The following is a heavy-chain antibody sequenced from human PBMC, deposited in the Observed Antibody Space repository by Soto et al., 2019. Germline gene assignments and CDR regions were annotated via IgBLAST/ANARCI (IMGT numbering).Heavy chain of an antibody. CDR3: VREYYDSSGYYMLLLNYFDY. Sequence: PGGSLRLSCAASGFTFSSYSMNWVRQAPGKGLEWVSYISSSSSTIYYADSVKGRFTISRDNAKNSLYLQMNSLRAEDTAVYYCVREYYDSSGYYMLLLNYFDYWGQGTLVTVSS. V-gene: IGHV3-48*01. J-gene: IGHJ4*02. CDR1: GFTFSSYS. CDR2: ISSSSSTI. D-gene: IGHD3-22*01.